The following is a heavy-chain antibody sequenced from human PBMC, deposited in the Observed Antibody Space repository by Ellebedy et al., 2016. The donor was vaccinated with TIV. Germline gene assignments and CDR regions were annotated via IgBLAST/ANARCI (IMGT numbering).Heavy chain of an antibody. V-gene: IGHV5-51*01. Sequence: ASVKVSCKGSGYRFTNYWIGWVRQMPGKGLEWMGIIYPGDSDTRYSPSLQGQVTISADKSISTAYLQWSSLKASDTAMYYCARRDSSGYYLSWGQGTMVTVSS. D-gene: IGHD3-22*01. J-gene: IGHJ3*01. CDR3: ARRDSSGYYLS. CDR2: IYPGDSDT. CDR1: GYRFTNYW.